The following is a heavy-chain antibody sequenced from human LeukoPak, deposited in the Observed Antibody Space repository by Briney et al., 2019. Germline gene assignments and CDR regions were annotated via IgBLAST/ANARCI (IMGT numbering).Heavy chain of an antibody. D-gene: IGHD6-13*01. V-gene: IGHV1-58*02. CDR2: IVVGSGNT. J-gene: IGHJ6*02. Sequence: SVEVSCQASGFTFTSSAMQWVRQARGQRLEWIGWIVVGSGNTNYAQKFQERVTITRDMSTSTAYMELSSLRSEDTAVYYCAASNSSSFYGMDVWGQETTVTVSS. CDR1: GFTFTSSA. CDR3: AASNSSSFYGMDV.